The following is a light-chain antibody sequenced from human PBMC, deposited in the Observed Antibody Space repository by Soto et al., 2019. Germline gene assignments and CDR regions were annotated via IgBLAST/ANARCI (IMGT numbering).Light chain of an antibody. J-gene: IGKJ5*01. Sequence: IQLTQSPSSLSASVGDRVTFTCRASQGISTFLAWYQQKAGKAPKPLIYAASTLQSGVSSRFSGSGSGTDFTLTISSLQPEDSAIYYCQQLHSYPITFGHGTRLENK. CDR1: QGISTF. V-gene: IGKV1-9*01. CDR2: AAS. CDR3: QQLHSYPIT.